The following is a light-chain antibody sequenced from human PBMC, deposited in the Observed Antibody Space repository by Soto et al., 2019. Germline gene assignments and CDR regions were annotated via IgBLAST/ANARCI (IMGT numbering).Light chain of an antibody. CDR1: SSDVGGYNY. V-gene: IGLV2-14*01. CDR3: SSYTSSSTHYV. J-gene: IGLJ1*01. Sequence: QSVLTQPASVSGSPGQSITISCTGTSSDVGGYNYVSWYQQHPGKAPKLMIYDVSNRPSGVSNRFSGSTSGNTASLTISGLQAEDEADYYCSSYTSSSTHYVFGTGTKVTVL. CDR2: DVS.